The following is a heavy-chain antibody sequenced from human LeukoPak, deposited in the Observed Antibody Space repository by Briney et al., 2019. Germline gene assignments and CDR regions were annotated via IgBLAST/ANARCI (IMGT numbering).Heavy chain of an antibody. D-gene: IGHD6-25*01. Sequence: PGGSLRLSCAASGFTISTYPIHWVRQSPGKGLEWVAVIADDGKDKHYVESVKGRFTISRDNSKNTLYLQMNSLRVEDTAVYYCARDRHIAAAGYYFDYWGQGTLVTVSS. CDR3: ARDRHIAAAGYYFDY. CDR1: GFTISTYP. J-gene: IGHJ4*02. CDR2: IADDGKDK. V-gene: IGHV3-30*04.